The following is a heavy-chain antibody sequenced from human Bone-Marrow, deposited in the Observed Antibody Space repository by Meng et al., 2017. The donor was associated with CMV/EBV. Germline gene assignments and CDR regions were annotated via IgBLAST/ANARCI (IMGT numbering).Heavy chain of an antibody. CDR1: GYTFIGYY. D-gene: IGHD2-2*01. CDR2: INPNSGGT. CDR3: ARIVIIPGAKFYYYYGMDV. V-gene: IGHV1-2*02. J-gene: IGHJ6*02. Sequence: ASVKVSCKASGYTFIGYYIRWVRQAPGQGLEWMGWINPNSGGTNYAQKFQGRVTMTRDTSISTAFMELSRLRSDDTAVYYCARIVIIPGAKFYYYYGMDVWGQGTTVTVSS.